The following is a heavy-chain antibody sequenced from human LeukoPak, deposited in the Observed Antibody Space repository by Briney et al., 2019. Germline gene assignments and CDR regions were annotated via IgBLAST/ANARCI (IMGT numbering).Heavy chain of an antibody. CDR1: GYTFTNHG. Sequence: ASVKVSCKASGYTFTNHGISWVRQAPGRGLEWMGWISTYYGNTNYAQKLQGRVTMTTDTSTSTAFMELRSLRSDDAAAYYCARDEGYCTITTCYRDWFDPWGQGTLVTVSS. J-gene: IGHJ5*02. CDR3: ARDEGYCTITTCYRDWFDP. D-gene: IGHD2-2*01. CDR2: ISTYYGNT. V-gene: IGHV1-18*01.